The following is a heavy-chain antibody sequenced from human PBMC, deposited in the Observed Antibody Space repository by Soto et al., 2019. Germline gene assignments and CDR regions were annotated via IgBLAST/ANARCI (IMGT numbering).Heavy chain of an antibody. D-gene: IGHD1-26*01. CDR3: ASHSGSSPEGRYYYGMDV. V-gene: IGHV1-69*12. CDR2: IISIFGTA. Sequence: QVQLVQSGAEVKKPGSSVKVSCKASGGTFSSYAISWVRQAPGQGLEWMGGIISIFGTADYAQKFQGRVTIPADESTSTASMALGSLRSEDTAVYYCASHSGSSPEGRYYYGMDVWGQGTTVTVSS. CDR1: GGTFSSYA. J-gene: IGHJ6*02.